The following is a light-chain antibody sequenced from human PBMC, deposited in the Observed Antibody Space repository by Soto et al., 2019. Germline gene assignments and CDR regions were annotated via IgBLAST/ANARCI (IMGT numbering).Light chain of an antibody. V-gene: IGLV2-14*03. J-gene: IGLJ1*01. CDR1: CSDIAHSDY. CDR2: HVT. Sequence: QSALTQPASVSGSPGQSITISCTGTCSDIAHSDYVSWYQQHPGKAPKLMIYHVTYRPSGVSNRYSGSKSGDSASLTISGLQADDEADYYCCSLTTSHTYVFGSGTKVTVL. CDR3: CSLTTSHTYV.